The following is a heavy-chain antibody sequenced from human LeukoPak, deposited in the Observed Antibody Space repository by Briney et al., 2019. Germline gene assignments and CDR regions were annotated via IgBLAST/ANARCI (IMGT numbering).Heavy chain of an antibody. Sequence: ASVKVSCKASGYTFTSYGISWVRQATGQGLEWMGWMNPNSGNTGYAQKFQGRVTITRNTSICTAYMELSSLRSEDTAVYYCARGYDGRYYGDYEFIAFDIWGQGTMVTVSS. CDR2: MNPNSGNT. D-gene: IGHD4-17*01. V-gene: IGHV1-8*03. CDR3: ARGYDGRYYGDYEFIAFDI. CDR1: GYTFTSYG. J-gene: IGHJ3*02.